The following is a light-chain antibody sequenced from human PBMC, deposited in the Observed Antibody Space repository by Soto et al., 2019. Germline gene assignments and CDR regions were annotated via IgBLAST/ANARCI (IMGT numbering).Light chain of an antibody. CDR2: GAS. CDR1: QSVSSN. J-gene: IGKJ1*01. Sequence: EIVMTQSPATLSVSPGERATLSCRASQSVSSNLAWYQQKPSQAPRLLIYGASTRATGIPARCSGSGSGTEFALTVSGLQSEDFAVYYGQQYNNWPPWTFGQGTKVEIK. V-gene: IGKV3-15*01. CDR3: QQYNNWPPWT.